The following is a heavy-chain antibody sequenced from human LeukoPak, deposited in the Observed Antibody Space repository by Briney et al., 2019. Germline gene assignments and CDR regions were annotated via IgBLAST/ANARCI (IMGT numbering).Heavy chain of an antibody. D-gene: IGHD3-10*01. V-gene: IGHV4-38-2*02. CDR3: ATLGDYGSGSFMDV. CDR2: IYHSGST. CDR1: GSSISSGYY. Sequence: PSETLSLTCTVSGSSISSGYYWGWIRQPPGKGLEWIGSIYHSGSTYYNPSLKSRVTISVDTSKNQFSLKLSSVTAADTAVYYCATLGDYGSGSFMDVWGKGTTVTISS. J-gene: IGHJ6*03.